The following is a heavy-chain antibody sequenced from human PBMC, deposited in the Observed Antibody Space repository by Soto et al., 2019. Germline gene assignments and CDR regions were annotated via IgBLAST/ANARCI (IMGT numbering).Heavy chain of an antibody. CDR2: IIPIFGTA. D-gene: IGHD2-2*01. V-gene: IGHV1-69*01. Sequence: QVQLVQYGAEVKKPGSSVKVSCKASGGTFSSYAISWVRQAPGQGLEWMGGIIPIFGTANYAQKFQGRVTITADESTSTAYMELSSLRSEDTAVYYCASNIVVVPAAPYGMDVWGQGTTVTVSS. CDR1: GGTFSSYA. J-gene: IGHJ6*02. CDR3: ASNIVVVPAAPYGMDV.